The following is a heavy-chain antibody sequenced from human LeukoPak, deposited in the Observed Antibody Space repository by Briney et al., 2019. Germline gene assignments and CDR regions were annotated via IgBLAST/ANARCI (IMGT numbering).Heavy chain of an antibody. D-gene: IGHD4-17*01. CDR3: ARGLGDYVEDWYFDL. CDR2: IYNSGST. J-gene: IGHJ2*01. V-gene: IGHV4-59*01. Sequence: SETLSLTCIVSGGSISSYYWSWIRQPPGKGLEWIGYIYNSGSTNYHPSLESRITISVDTSKNQFSLKLSSVTAADTAVYYCARGLGDYVEDWYFDLWGRGTLVTVSS. CDR1: GGSISSYY.